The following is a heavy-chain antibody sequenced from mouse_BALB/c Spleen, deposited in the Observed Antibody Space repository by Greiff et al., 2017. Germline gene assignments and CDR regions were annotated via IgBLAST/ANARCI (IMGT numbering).Heavy chain of an antibody. J-gene: IGHJ1*01. Sequence: EVKLVESGGGLVKPGGSLKLSCAASGFTFSSYAMSWVRQTPEKRLEWVASISSGGSTYYPDSVKGRFTISRDNARNILYLQMSSLRSEDTAMYYCARGYYGNYRYFDVWGAGTTVTVSS. CDR3: ARGYYGNYRYFDV. V-gene: IGHV5-6-5*01. CDR1: GFTFSSYA. D-gene: IGHD2-1*01. CDR2: ISSGGST.